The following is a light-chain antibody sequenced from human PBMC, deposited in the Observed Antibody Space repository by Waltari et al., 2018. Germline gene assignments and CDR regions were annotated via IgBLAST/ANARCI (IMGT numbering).Light chain of an antibody. J-gene: IGKJ4*01. CDR2: GAS. Sequence: ESVLTPSPGTLSLSPGERATLSCRASQTVRTTYLAWYQQKPGQAPTLLIYGASSRATGIPDRFSGSGSGTDFSLTISSLEPEDFAVYYCQQYDISPLTFGGGTRVEIK. V-gene: IGKV3-20*01. CDR1: QTVRTTY. CDR3: QQYDISPLT.